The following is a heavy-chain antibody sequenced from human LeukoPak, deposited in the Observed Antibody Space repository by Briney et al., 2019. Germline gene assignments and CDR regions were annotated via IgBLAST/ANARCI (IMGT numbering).Heavy chain of an antibody. CDR3: ATQGDSSGYYYYFDY. D-gene: IGHD3-22*01. CDR1: GGSFSGYY. V-gene: IGHV4-39*01. Sequence: SETLSLTCAVYGGSFSGYYWGWIRQPPGKGLEWIGSIYYSGSTYYNPSLKSRVTISVDTSKSQFSLKLSSVTAADTAVYYCATQGDSSGYYYYFDYWGQGTLVTVSS. CDR2: IYYSGST. J-gene: IGHJ4*02.